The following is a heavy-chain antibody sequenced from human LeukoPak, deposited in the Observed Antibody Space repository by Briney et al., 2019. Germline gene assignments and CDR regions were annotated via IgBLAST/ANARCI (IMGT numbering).Heavy chain of an antibody. CDR2: ISGSGGST. CDR3: AKRSVAGTGYYFDC. D-gene: IGHD6-19*01. CDR1: GFTFTSYA. Sequence: GGSLRLSCAASGFTFTSYAMSWVRQAPGKGLEWVSAISGSGGSTYYANSVKGRFTISRDNSKNTLYLQMNSLRAEDTAVYYCAKRSVAGTGYYFDCWGQGTLVTVSS. V-gene: IGHV3-23*01. J-gene: IGHJ4*02.